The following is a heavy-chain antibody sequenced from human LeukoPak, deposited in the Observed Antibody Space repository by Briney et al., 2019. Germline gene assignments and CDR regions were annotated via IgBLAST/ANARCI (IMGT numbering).Heavy chain of an antibody. CDR3: ATVRSSGWYIDY. J-gene: IGHJ4*02. CDR1: GYTLTELS. V-gene: IGHV1-24*01. D-gene: IGHD6-19*01. Sequence: VSVKVSCKVSGYTLTELSMHWVRQAPGKGLEWMGGFDPEDGETFYAQKFQGRVTMTEDTSTDTAYMGLSSLRSEDTAVYYCATVRSSGWYIDYWGQGTLVTVSS. CDR2: FDPEDGET.